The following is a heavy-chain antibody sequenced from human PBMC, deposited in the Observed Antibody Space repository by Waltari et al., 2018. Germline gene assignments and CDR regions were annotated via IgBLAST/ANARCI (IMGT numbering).Heavy chain of an antibody. CDR1: GPSLSTNNL. V-gene: IGHV4-4*02. Sequence: QVQLQESGPGLVKPSGTLSLTCAVSGPSLSTNNLWSWVRQPPGKGLEWIGEIYHSGSTNYNPSLESRVAISVDKSKNQFSLKVRSVTAADTAVYYCARVAVPAVTTNWFDPWSQGTLVTVSS. CDR3: ARVAVPAVTTNWFDP. D-gene: IGHD2-2*01. J-gene: IGHJ5*02. CDR2: IYHSGST.